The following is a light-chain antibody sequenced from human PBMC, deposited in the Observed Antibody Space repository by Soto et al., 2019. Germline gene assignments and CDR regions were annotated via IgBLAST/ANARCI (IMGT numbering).Light chain of an antibody. J-gene: IGLJ2*01. V-gene: IGLV2-14*01. CDR3: SSYTSSSTPVV. CDR2: DVS. CDR1: SSDVGGYNY. Sequence: QSALTQPASVTGSPGQSITISCTGTSSDVGGYNYVSWYQQHPGKAPKLMIYDVSNRPSGVSNRFSGSNSGNTASLTISGLQAEDEADYYCSSYTSSSTPVVFGGGTNLTVL.